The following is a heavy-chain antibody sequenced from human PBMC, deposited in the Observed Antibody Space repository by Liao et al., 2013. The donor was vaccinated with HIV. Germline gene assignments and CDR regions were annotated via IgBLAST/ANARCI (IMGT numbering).Heavy chain of an antibody. V-gene: IGHV4-61*02. J-gene: IGHJ6*03. CDR2: VFTSGST. CDR3: ARDGEDQVGAIYYYYYYYMDV. Sequence: QVQLQESGPGLVKPSQTLSLTCTVSGGSIRSGSYYWSWIRQPAGKGLEWIGRVFTSGSTNYNPSLKSRVTISVDTSKNQFYLKLSSVTAADTAVYYCARDGEDQVGAIYYYYYYYMDVWGKGTTVTVSS. CDR1: GGSIRSGSYY. D-gene: IGHD1-26*01.